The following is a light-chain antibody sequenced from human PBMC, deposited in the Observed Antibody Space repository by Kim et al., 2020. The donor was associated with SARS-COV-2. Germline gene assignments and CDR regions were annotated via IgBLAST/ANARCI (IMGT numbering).Light chain of an antibody. Sequence: VSPAESATLSCRASQTVSSNLAWYQQKPGQAPRLLIYGAFTRATGIPVRFTGSGSGTEFTLTISSLQSEDSAIYYCQQYANWHPYTFGQGTKLEI. CDR2: GAF. CDR1: QTVSSN. V-gene: IGKV3-15*01. CDR3: QQYANWHPYT. J-gene: IGKJ2*01.